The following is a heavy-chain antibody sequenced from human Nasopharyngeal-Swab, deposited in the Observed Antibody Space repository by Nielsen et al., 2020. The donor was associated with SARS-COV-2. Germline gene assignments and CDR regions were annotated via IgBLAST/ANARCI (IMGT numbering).Heavy chain of an antibody. Sequence: GESLKISCVASGFSFSIYVMAWVRQAPGKGLEWIAVSSGSDGSTYYADSVKGRFTISRDNSKDTLYLEMDSLRADDTAVYYCARGGGALGAVNLPYWYFDVWGRGTLAAVSS. D-gene: IGHD3-3*01. J-gene: IGHJ2*01. CDR3: ARGGGALGAVNLPYWYFDV. CDR2: SSGSDGST. CDR1: GFSFSIYV. V-gene: IGHV3-23*01.